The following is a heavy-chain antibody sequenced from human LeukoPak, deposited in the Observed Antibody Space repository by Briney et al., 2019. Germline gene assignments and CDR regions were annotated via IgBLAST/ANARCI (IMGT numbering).Heavy chain of an antibody. Sequence: GGSLRLSCAASGFTFSSYAMHWVRQAPGKGLEWVAVISYDGSNKYYADSVKGRFTISRDNSKNTLYVQMNSLRAEDTAVYYCANARYFDWLSAPGGGGYWGQGTLVTVSS. CDR1: GFTFSSYA. J-gene: IGHJ4*02. V-gene: IGHV3-30*04. D-gene: IGHD3-9*01. CDR2: ISYDGSNK. CDR3: ANARYFDWLSAPGGGGY.